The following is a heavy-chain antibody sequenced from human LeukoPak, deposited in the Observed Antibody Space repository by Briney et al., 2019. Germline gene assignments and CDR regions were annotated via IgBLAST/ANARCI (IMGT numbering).Heavy chain of an antibody. J-gene: IGHJ5*02. CDR1: GFTFSTYA. V-gene: IGHV3-21*05. CDR3: ARDWSPNWFDP. Sequence: SGGSLRLSCAGSGFTFSTYAMHWVRQAPGKGLEWGSYISASSGYTKYADSVKGRFTISRDNAKNSVYLQMNSLRADDTAVYYCARDWSPNWFDPWGPGTPVTVSS. CDR2: ISASSGYT.